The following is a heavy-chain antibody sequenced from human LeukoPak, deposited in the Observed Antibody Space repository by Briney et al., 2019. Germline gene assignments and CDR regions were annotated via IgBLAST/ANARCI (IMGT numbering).Heavy chain of an antibody. CDR1: GGSFSGYY. CDR3: ARGRRWFGEFLFDY. CDR2: INHSGST. V-gene: IGHV4-34*01. D-gene: IGHD3-10*01. Sequence: SETLSLTYAVYGGSFSGYYWSWIRQPPGKGLEWIGEINHSGSTNYNPSLKSRVTISVDTSKNQFSLKLSSVTAADTAVYYCARGRRWFGEFLFDYWGQGTLVTVSS. J-gene: IGHJ4*02.